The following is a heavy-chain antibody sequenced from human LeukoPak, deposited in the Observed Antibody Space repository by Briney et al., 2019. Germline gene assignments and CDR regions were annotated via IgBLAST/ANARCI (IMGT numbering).Heavy chain of an antibody. J-gene: IGHJ4*02. CDR3: AKDYYDSSGPLSGFDY. V-gene: IGHV3-30*02. CDR1: GFTFSDFG. Sequence: GGSLRLSCAASGFTFSDFGMHWVRQAPGKGLEWVAVIWYDGTKKYYADSVKGRFTISRDDSKNTLYLQMNSLRAEDTALYYCAKDYYDSSGPLSGFDYWGQGTLVTVSS. D-gene: IGHD3-22*01. CDR2: IWYDGTKK.